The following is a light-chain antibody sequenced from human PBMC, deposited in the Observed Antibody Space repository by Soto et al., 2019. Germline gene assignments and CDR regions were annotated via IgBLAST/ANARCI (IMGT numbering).Light chain of an antibody. CDR2: DVG. V-gene: IGLV2-14*01. J-gene: IGLJ2*01. CDR1: GSDVGGYNY. CDR3: SSYTISSTSYVV. Sequence: QSVLTQPASVSGSPGQASTISCTGTGSDVGGYNYVSWYQQHPGKAPKLIIYDVGNRPSGVSNRFSGSKSGNTASLTISGLQAEDESDYYCSSYTISSTSYVVFGGGTKLTVL.